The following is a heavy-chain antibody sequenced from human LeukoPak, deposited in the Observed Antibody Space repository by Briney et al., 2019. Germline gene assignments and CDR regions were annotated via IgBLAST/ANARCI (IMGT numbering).Heavy chain of an antibody. CDR1: GFTFSRYW. J-gene: IGHJ5*02. Sequence: QPGGSLRLSCAASGFTFSRYWMSWVRQAPGKGLEWVANIKQDGSEKYYVDSVKGRFTISRNNAKNSLYLQMNSLRAEDTGVYYCARDDCSSISCYHNWFDPWGQGTLVTVSS. CDR2: IKQDGSEK. CDR3: ARDDCSSISCYHNWFDP. D-gene: IGHD2-2*01. V-gene: IGHV3-7*01.